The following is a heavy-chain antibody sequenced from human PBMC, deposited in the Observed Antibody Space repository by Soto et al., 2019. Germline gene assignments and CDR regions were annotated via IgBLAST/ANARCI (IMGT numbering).Heavy chain of an antibody. Sequence: SETLSLTCTVSGGSISSGGYYWSWIRQHPGKGLEWIGYIYYSGSTYYNPSLKSRVTISVDTSKNQFSLKLSSVTAADTAVYYCARGIMGYCSGGSCYYYYGMDVWGQGTTVTVSS. CDR2: IYYSGST. V-gene: IGHV4-31*03. CDR1: GGSISSGGYY. J-gene: IGHJ6*02. D-gene: IGHD2-15*01. CDR3: ARGIMGYCSGGSCYYYYGMDV.